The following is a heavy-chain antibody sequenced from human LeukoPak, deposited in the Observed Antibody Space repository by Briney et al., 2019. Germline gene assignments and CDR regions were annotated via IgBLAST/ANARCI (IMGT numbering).Heavy chain of an antibody. J-gene: IGHJ4*02. Sequence: SETLSLTCTVSGGSISGYYWSWIRQSPGKRLEWIAYISFTGNTNYNPSLKSRVTISLDTSKTHFSLTLSSLTAADTAVYYCARSPPGWYYDNSGQYYFDTWGQGALVTVSS. D-gene: IGHD3-22*01. CDR3: ARSPPGWYYDNSGQYYFDT. CDR2: ISFTGNT. CDR1: GGSISGYY. V-gene: IGHV4-59*08.